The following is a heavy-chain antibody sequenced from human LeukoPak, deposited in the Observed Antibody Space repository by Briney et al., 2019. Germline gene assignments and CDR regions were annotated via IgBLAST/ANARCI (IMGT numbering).Heavy chain of an antibody. CDR2: ISTSGNTR. D-gene: IGHD6-13*01. CDR3: ARIASHSSSWYDGGS. CDR1: GFTFSSYE. V-gene: IGHV3-48*03. J-gene: IGHJ5*02. Sequence: GGSLRLSCAASGFTFSSYEMNWVRQAPGKGLEWVSYISTSGNTRYYADSVKGRFTISRDNAKNTLYLQMNSLRAEDTGVYYCARIASHSSSWYDGGSWGQGTLVTVSS.